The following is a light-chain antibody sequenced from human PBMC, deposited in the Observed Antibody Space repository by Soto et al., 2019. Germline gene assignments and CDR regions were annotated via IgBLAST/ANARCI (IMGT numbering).Light chain of an antibody. Sequence: DIQMTQSPSSLSASVGDRVTITCRASQSITNSLNWYQHKPGKAPTLLLYAASSLQSGVPSRFSGSGSGTDFTLTISSLQPEDFATYFCQQGHSMPFTFGPGTKVDIK. J-gene: IGKJ3*01. CDR1: QSITNS. CDR2: AAS. V-gene: IGKV1-39*01. CDR3: QQGHSMPFT.